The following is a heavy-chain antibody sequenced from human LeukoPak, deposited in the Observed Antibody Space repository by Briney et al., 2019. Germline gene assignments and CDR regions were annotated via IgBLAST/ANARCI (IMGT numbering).Heavy chain of an antibody. D-gene: IGHD6-13*01. J-gene: IGHJ3*02. CDR1: GFTFSSYS. V-gene: IGHV3-21*01. CDR2: ISGSSSYI. Sequence: GGSLRLSCAASGFTFSSYSMNWVRQAPGKGLEWVSSISGSSSYIYYADSVKGRFTISRDNAKNSLYLQMNSLRAEDTAVYYCATRAAADDAFDIWGQGTMVTVSS. CDR3: ATRAAADDAFDI.